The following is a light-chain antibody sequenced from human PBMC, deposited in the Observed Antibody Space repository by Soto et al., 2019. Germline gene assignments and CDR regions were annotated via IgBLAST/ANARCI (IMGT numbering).Light chain of an antibody. J-gene: IGKJ1*01. CDR3: QHYNSYSEA. CDR2: KAS. Sequence: DIQMTQSPSTLSGSVGDRFTITCRASQTISSWLAWYQQKPGKXPKXXIYKASTLKSGVPSRFSGSGSGTELTITISSLQPDDFETYDGQHYNSYSEAFGQGTKVDIK. CDR1: QTISSW. V-gene: IGKV1-5*03.